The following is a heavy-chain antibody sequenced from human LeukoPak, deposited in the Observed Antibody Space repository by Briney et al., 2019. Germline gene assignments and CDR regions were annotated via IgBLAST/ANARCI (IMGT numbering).Heavy chain of an antibody. CDR3: ARGWFMFYMDV. Sequence: ASVKVSCKASGYTFTSYDINWVRQATGQGLEWMGWMNPNSGNTGYAQKFQGRVTITRNTSISTAYMELSSLRSEDTAVYCCARGWFMFYMDVWGKGTTVTVSS. V-gene: IGHV1-8*03. D-gene: IGHD3-10*02. J-gene: IGHJ6*03. CDR2: MNPNSGNT. CDR1: GYTFTSYD.